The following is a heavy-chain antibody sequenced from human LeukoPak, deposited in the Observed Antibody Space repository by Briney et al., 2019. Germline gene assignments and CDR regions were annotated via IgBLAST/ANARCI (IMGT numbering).Heavy chain of an antibody. CDR3: ARGSSIAARPPAFDI. CDR2: ISAYNGNT. J-gene: IGHJ3*02. D-gene: IGHD6-6*01. CDR1: GYTFTSYG. Sequence: ASVKVSCKASGYTFTSYGISWVRQATGQGLEWMGWISAYNGNTNYAQKLQGRVTMTTDTSTSTAYMELRSLRSDDTAVYYCARGSSIAARPPAFDIWGQGTMVTVSS. V-gene: IGHV1-18*01.